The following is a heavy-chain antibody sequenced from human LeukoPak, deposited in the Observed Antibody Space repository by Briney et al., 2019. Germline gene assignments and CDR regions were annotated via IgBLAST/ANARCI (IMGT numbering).Heavy chain of an antibody. CDR3: ARGDASIDY. CDR2: IYYSGST. V-gene: IGHV4-39*06. J-gene: IGHJ4*02. Sequence: SETLSLTCTVSGGSISSSSYYWGWIRQPPGKGLEWIGSIYYSGSTYYNPSLKSRVTISVDTSKNQFPLKLSSVTAADTAVYYCARGDASIDYWGQGTLVTVSS. CDR1: GGSISSSSYY.